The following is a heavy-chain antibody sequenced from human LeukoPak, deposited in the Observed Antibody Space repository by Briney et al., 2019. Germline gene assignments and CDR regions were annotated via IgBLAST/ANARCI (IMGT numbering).Heavy chain of an antibody. CDR3: ARGRRPASVDAFDI. CDR1: GFTFSSYS. CDR2: ISSSSSSI. V-gene: IGHV3-21*01. Sequence: GGSLRLSCAVSGFTFSSYSMNWVRQAPGKGLEWVSSISSSSSSIYYADSVKGRFTISRDNAKNSLYLQMNSLRAEDTAVYYCARGRRPASVDAFDIWGQGTMVTVSS. J-gene: IGHJ3*02.